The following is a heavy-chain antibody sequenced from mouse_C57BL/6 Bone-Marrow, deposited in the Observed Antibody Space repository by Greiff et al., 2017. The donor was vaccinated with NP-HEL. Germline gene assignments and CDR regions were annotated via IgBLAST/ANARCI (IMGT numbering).Heavy chain of an antibody. CDR1: GFTFSNYW. CDR3: TSNYSNYGY. J-gene: IGHJ2*01. Sequence: EVKLVESGGGLVQPGGSMKLSCVASGFTFSNYWMNWVRQSPEKGLEWVAQIRLKSDNYETHYAESVKGRFTISRDDSKSSVYLQMNNLRAEDTGIYYCTSNYSNYGYWGQGTTLTVSS. V-gene: IGHV6-3*01. D-gene: IGHD2-5*01. CDR2: IRLKSDNYET.